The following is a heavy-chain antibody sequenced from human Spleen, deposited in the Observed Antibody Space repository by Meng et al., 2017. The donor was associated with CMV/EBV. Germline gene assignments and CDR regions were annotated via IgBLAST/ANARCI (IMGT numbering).Heavy chain of an antibody. CDR1: GFTFSAFE. V-gene: IGHV3-48*03. CDR3: ARDFFPGGGSRQDAFDM. CDR2: INSGGDTI. D-gene: IGHD3-16*01. Sequence: GGSLRLSCAASGFTFSAFEMNWVRQAPGRGLEWVAYINSGGDTIYYADSVRGRFTLSRDNTKNSLYLQMNSLRADDTAIYYCARDFFPGGGSRQDAFDMWGQGTMVTVSS. J-gene: IGHJ3*02.